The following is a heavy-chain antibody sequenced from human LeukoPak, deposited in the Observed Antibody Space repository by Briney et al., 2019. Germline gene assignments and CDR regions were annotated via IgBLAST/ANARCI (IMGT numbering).Heavy chain of an antibody. V-gene: IGHV4-59*01. CDR1: GVSIRSYH. CDR3: ARGGPIDPFDY. D-gene: IGHD2-15*01. CDR2: IYYSGST. Sequence: PSETLSLTCAVSGVSIRSYHWSWIRQPPGKGLEWIGYIYYSGSTNYNPSLKSRVTISADTSKNQFSLKLSSVTAADTAVYYCARGGPIDPFDYWGQGTLVTVSS. J-gene: IGHJ4*02.